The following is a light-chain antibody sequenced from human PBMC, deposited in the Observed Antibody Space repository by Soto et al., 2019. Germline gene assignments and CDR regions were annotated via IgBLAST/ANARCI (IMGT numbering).Light chain of an antibody. V-gene: IGLV2-8*01. Sequence: QSALTQPPSASGSPGRQFPISCTGTSSDVGGYNYVSWYQQHPGKAPKLMIYEVNKRPSGVPDRFSGSKSGNTASLTVSGLQAEDEADYYCSSYAGSSNVFGTGTKVTVL. J-gene: IGLJ1*01. CDR2: EVN. CDR1: SSDVGGYNY. CDR3: SSYAGSSNV.